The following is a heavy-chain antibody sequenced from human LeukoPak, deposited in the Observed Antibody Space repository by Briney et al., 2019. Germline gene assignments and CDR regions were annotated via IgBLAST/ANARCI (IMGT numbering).Heavy chain of an antibody. J-gene: IGHJ4*02. CDR2: INHSGST. CDR1: GGSFSGYY. D-gene: IGHD4-17*01. Sequence: KPSETLSLTCAVYGGSFSGYYWSWIRQPPGKGLEWIGEINHSGSTNYNPSLKSRVTISVDTSKNQFSLKLSSVTAADTAVYYCARGNYGDYYFDYWGQGTLVTVSS. CDR3: ARGNYGDYYFDY. V-gene: IGHV4-34*01.